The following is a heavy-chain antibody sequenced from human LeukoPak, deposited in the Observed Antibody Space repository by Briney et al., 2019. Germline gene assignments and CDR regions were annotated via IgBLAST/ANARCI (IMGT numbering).Heavy chain of an antibody. CDR1: GFTFSSYG. CDR3: AKSGSYGYSYFDY. CDR2: IWYDGSNK. J-gene: IGHJ4*02. D-gene: IGHD5-18*01. V-gene: IGHV3-33*06. Sequence: PGRSLRLSCAASGFTFSSYGMHWVRQAPGKGLEWVAVIWYDGSNKYYPDSVKGRFTISRDNSKNTLYLQMNSLRAEDTAVYYCAKSGSYGYSYFDYWGQGTLVTVSS.